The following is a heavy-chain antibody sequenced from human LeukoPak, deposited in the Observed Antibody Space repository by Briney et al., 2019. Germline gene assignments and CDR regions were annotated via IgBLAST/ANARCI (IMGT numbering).Heavy chain of an antibody. CDR3: ARETVDYYDSSGYSFFDY. CDR2: IYTSGST. J-gene: IGHJ4*02. Sequence: PSETLSLTCTVSGGSISSYFWSWIRQPAGKGLEWIGRIYTSGSTNHNPSLKSRVTMSIDTSKNQFSLKLTSVTAADTAVYYCARETVDYYDSSGYSFFDYWGQGTLVTVSS. CDR1: GGSISSYF. V-gene: IGHV4-4*07. D-gene: IGHD3-22*01.